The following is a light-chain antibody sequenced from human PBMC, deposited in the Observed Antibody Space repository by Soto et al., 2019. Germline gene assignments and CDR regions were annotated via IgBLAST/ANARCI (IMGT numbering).Light chain of an antibody. Sequence: DIRMTHSPSSLSASVGDRVTITCRASQSISSYLNWYQQKPGKAPKLLIYAASSLQSGVPSRFSGSGSGTDFTLTISSLQPEDFATYYCQQSYSTPRTFGQGTMVDIK. J-gene: IGKJ1*01. V-gene: IGKV1-39*01. CDR3: QQSYSTPRT. CDR1: QSISSY. CDR2: AAS.